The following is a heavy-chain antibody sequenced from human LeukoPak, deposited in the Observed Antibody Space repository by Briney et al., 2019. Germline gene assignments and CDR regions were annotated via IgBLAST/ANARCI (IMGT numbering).Heavy chain of an antibody. CDR2: ISYDGSNK. Sequence: PGRSLRLSCAASGFTFSSYGMHWVRQAPGKGLEWVAVISYDGSNKYYADCVKGRFTISRDNSKNTLYLQMNSLRAEDTAVYYCAKDHGYSSSSANDYWGQGTLVTVSS. CDR1: GFTFSSYG. CDR3: AKDHGYSSSSANDY. D-gene: IGHD6-6*01. V-gene: IGHV3-30*18. J-gene: IGHJ4*02.